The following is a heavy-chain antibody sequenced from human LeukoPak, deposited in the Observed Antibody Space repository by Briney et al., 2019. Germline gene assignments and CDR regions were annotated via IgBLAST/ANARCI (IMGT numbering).Heavy chain of an antibody. CDR3: ARWNAVAATFDY. D-gene: IGHD6-19*01. CDR1: GYTFTSYD. J-gene: IGHJ4*02. V-gene: IGHV1-8*01. CDR2: MNPNSGNT. Sequence: ASVKVSCKASGYTFTSYDINWVRQAPGQGLEWMGWMNPNSGNTGYAQKFQGRVTMTRNTSISTAYMELSSLRSEDTAVYYCARWNAVAATFDYWGQGTLVTVSS.